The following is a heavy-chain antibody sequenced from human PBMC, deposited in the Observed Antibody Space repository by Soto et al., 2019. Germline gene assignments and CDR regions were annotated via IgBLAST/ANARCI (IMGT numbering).Heavy chain of an antibody. Sequence: QVQLQQWGAGLLKPSETLSLTCAVYGGSFSGYYWNWIRQSPGKGLEWIGENNYSGYINYNPSLKSRVTIEVDTSKDQFSRRLTSGTAADPAVYYCARALGSAAGHHNWFDSWGEGALVPVSS. D-gene: IGHD6-13*01. J-gene: IGHJ5*01. CDR1: GGSFSGYY. CDR2: NNYSGYI. CDR3: ARALGSAAGHHNWFDS. V-gene: IGHV4-34*01.